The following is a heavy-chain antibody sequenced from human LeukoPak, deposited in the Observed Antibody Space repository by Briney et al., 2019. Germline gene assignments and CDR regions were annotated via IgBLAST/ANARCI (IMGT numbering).Heavy chain of an antibody. V-gene: IGHV1-58*01. CDR2: IVLGSSNT. J-gene: IGHJ5*02. Sequence: GTSVKVSCKASGFTFTSSAVQWVRQARGQCLEWIGWIVLGSSNTNYAQKFQERVTITRDMSTSTAYMELSSLRSEDTAVYYCVAEGTYYYGSGSHKNWFDPWGQGTLVTVSS. CDR1: GFTFTSSA. D-gene: IGHD3-10*01. CDR3: VAEGTYYYGSGSHKNWFDP.